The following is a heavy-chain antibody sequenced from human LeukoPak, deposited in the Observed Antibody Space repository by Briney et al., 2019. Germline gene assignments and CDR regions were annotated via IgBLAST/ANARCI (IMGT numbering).Heavy chain of an antibody. V-gene: IGHV4-30-2*01. J-gene: IGHJ5*02. Sequence: SETLSLTCAVSGGSISSGGYSWSWIRQPPGKGLEWIGYIYHSGSTYYNPSLKSRVTISVDRSKNQFSLTLSSVTAADTAVYYCARVESGEQTDNWFDPWGQGTLVTVSS. CDR1: GGSISSGGYS. D-gene: IGHD1/OR15-1a*01. CDR2: IYHSGST. CDR3: ARVESGEQTDNWFDP.